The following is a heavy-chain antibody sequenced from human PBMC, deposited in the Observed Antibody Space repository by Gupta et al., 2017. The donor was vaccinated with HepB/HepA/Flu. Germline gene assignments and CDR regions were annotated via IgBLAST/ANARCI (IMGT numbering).Heavy chain of an antibody. CDR3: AKERFGDIDY. CDR2: ISENGVTT. Sequence: EVLLLESGGGLVKPGGSLRLACATSGFTFKHTVMNWVRQAPGKGLGWVSVISENGVTTYYADSVKGRFIISKDSSNNVVYLQMNSLRAEDTAIYYCAKERFGDIDYWGQGTLVSVSS. D-gene: IGHD3-16*01. J-gene: IGHJ4*02. V-gene: IGHV3-23*01. CDR1: GFTFKHTV.